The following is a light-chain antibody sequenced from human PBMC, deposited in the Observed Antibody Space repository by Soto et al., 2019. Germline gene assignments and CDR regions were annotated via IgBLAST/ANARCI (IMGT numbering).Light chain of an antibody. V-gene: IGLV2-8*01. J-gene: IGLJ2*01. CDR2: AVS. CDR1: SSDVGGYNS. CDR3: SSYSGSINVV. Sequence: QSVLTQPPSASGSPGQSVTISCTGTSSDVGGYNSVSWYQHHPGKAPKLMIYAVSRRPSRVPDRFSGSKSGNTASLTVSGLQAEDEADYYCSSYSGSINVVFGGGTKVTVL.